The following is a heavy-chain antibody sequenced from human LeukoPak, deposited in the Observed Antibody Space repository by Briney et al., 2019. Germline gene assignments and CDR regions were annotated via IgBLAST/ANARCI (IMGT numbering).Heavy chain of an antibody. CDR2: MNPNSGNT. V-gene: IGHV1-8*02. CDR3: ARVPSLGYCSGGSCYRFDF. J-gene: IGHJ4*02. CDR1: RYTFTSYD. D-gene: IGHD2-15*01. Sequence: ASVTVSCKASRYTFTSYDINWVRQAPGQGLEWMGWMNPNSGNTGYAQKFQGRVIMTRDTSISTAYMELTSLRSEDSAVYYCARVPSLGYCSGGSCYRFDFWGQGTLVTVSS.